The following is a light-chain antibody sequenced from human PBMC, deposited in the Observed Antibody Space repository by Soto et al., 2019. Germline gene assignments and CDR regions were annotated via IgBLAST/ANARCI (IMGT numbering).Light chain of an antibody. CDR1: QGISSS. CDR2: VAS. CDR3: QQLNTYPFS. Sequence: DIQLTQSPSFLSASVGDRVTITCRASQGISSSLAWYQQKPGKAPKLLIYVASTLQSGVPSRFSGSASGTEFTLTISSLQPEDFAIYYCQQLNTYPFSFGQGTRLEIK. V-gene: IGKV1-9*01. J-gene: IGKJ5*01.